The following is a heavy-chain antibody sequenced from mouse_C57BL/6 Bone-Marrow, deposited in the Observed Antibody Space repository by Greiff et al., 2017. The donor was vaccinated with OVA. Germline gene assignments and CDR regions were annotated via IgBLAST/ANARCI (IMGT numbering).Heavy chain of an antibody. V-gene: IGHV1-81*01. D-gene: IGHD3-3*01. CDR3: AREGDCYWYFDV. Sequence: VQLVESGAELARPGASVKLSCKASGYTFTSYGISWVKQRTGQGLEWIGEIYPRSGNTYYNEKFKGKATLTADKSSSTAYMELRSLTSEDSAVYFCAREGDCYWYFDVWGTGTTVTVSS. CDR2: IYPRSGNT. J-gene: IGHJ1*03. CDR1: GYTFTSYG.